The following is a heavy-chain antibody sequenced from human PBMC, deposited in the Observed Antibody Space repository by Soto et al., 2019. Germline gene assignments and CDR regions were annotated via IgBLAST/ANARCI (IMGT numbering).Heavy chain of an antibody. Sequence: SVSNAWMNWVRQAPGKGLEWVGRIKSKTDGGKTDYAAPVKGRFTISRDDSKKTLYLQMNSLKTEDTAVYYCTTGSSGWARGGGYWGQGTLVTVSS. CDR2: IKSKTDGGKT. J-gene: IGHJ4*02. CDR3: TTGSSGWARGGGY. CDR1: SVSNAW. V-gene: IGHV3-15*07. D-gene: IGHD6-19*01.